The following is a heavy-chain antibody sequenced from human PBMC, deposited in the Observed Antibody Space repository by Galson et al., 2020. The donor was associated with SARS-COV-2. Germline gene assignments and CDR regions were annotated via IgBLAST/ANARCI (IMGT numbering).Heavy chain of an antibody. CDR2: IHYSGSS. J-gene: IGHJ3*02. CDR1: GGSISSHY. D-gene: IGHD3-16*02. Sequence: SETLSLTCTVSGGSISSHYWSWIRQPPGKGLEWIGYIHYSGSSNYKPSLKSRVTISLDLSKNQFSLNLSSVTAADTAAYYCARRSYHTADRGAFDIWGQGTMVTVSS. V-gene: IGHV4-59*11. CDR3: ARRSYHTADRGAFDI.